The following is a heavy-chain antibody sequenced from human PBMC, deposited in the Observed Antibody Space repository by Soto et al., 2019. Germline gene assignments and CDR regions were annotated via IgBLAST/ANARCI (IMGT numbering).Heavy chain of an antibody. D-gene: IGHD6-19*01. CDR1: GFSLSTSGVG. J-gene: IGHJ4*02. CDR2: IYWNDDK. Sequence: SGPTLVNPTQTLTLTCTFSGFSLSTSGVGVGWIRQPPGKALEWLALIYWNDDKRYSPSLKSRLTVTKDTSKNQVVLTMTNMDPVDTATYYCAHRPSGWYLFDYWGQGTLVTVSS. V-gene: IGHV2-5*01. CDR3: AHRPSGWYLFDY.